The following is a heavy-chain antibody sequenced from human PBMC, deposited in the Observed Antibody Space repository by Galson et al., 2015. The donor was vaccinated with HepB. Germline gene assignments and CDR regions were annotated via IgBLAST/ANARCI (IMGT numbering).Heavy chain of an antibody. CDR3: ARGGESGSYSIDWFDP. CDR2: ISSSSSYT. CDR1: GFTFSDYY. J-gene: IGHJ5*02. Sequence: SLRLSCAASGFTFSDYYMSWIRQAPGKGLEWVSYISSSSSYTNYADSVKGRFTISRDNAKNSLYLQMNSLRAEDTAVYYCARGGESGSYSIDWFDPWGQGTLVTVSS. V-gene: IGHV3-11*06. D-gene: IGHD1-26*01.